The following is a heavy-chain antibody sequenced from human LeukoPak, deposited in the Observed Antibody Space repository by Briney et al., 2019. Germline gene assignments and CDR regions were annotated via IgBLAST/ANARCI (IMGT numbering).Heavy chain of an antibody. CDR1: GGSISSGDYY. CDR3: ARRGSGWHWYFDL. J-gene: IGHJ2*01. Sequence: SETLSLTCTVSGGSISSGDYYWSWIRQPPGKGLEWIGYIYYSGSTNYNPSLKSRVTISVDTSKNQFSLKLSSVTAADTAVYYCARRGSGWHWYFDLWGRGTLVTVSS. V-gene: IGHV4-61*08. CDR2: IYYSGST. D-gene: IGHD6-19*01.